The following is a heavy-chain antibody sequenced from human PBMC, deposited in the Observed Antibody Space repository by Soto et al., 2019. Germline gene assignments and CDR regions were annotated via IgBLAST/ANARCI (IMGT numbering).Heavy chain of an antibody. CDR2: INPSGST. V-gene: IGHV4-34*01. Sequence: QVQLQLWGAGLLKPSETLSLTCAVYGGSFSGYYWSWIRQPPGKGLEWIGEINPSGSTNYTPSLKSRVSISVDTSKNQFSLMVSGGTAADTSVYYCAGGRHGGAADCGQGTLVTVSS. J-gene: IGHJ4*02. CDR3: AGGRHGGAAD. D-gene: IGHD4-17*01. CDR1: GGSFSGYY.